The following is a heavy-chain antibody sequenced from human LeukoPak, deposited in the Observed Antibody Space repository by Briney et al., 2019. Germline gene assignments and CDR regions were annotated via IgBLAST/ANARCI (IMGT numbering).Heavy chain of an antibody. CDR2: ISSSGSTI. CDR3: ANDRGYSCYDYFIDSPSDY. Sequence: GGSLRLSCAASGFTFSSYEMNWVRQAPGKGLEWVSYISSSGSTIYNADSVKGRFTISRDNAKNSLYLQMNSLRAEDTAVYYCANDRGYSCYDYFIDSPSDYWGQGTLVTVSS. D-gene: IGHD5-12*01. J-gene: IGHJ4*02. V-gene: IGHV3-48*03. CDR1: GFTFSSYE.